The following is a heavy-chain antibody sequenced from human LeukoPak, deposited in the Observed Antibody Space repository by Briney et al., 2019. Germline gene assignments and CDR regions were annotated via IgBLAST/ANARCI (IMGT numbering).Heavy chain of an antibody. CDR2: IDPHSGGT. J-gene: IGHJ3*02. CDR1: GYTFIDYY. CDR3: AREYYDSSGTNYAFDI. Sequence: GASVKVSCKASGYTFIDYYIHWVRQAPGQGLEWMGCIDPHSGGTKYAQKLQGRVTMTRDTSISTAYMELTRLRSDDTAMFYCAREYYDSSGTNYAFDIWGQGAMVTVSS. D-gene: IGHD3-22*01. V-gene: IGHV1-2*02.